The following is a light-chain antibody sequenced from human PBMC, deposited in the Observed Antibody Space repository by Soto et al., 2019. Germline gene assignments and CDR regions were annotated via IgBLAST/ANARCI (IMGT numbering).Light chain of an antibody. Sequence: QSALTQPASVSGSPGQSITISCTGTSSDVGSYNLVSWYQQYPDKAPKLILYEGTQRPSGVSDRFSGSKSGNTASLTISELQAEDEADYYCCSYAGSSTWVFGGGTKLTVL. CDR3: CSYAGSSTWV. V-gene: IGLV2-23*01. CDR1: SSDVGSYNL. J-gene: IGLJ3*02. CDR2: EGT.